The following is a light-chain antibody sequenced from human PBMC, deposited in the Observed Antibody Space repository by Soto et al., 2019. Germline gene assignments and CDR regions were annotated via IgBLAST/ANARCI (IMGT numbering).Light chain of an antibody. CDR2: WAS. CDR3: YQYEQTPPWT. Sequence: DIVMPQCAYSLALPLWALPQMNCNSIYCLLSSSNNKNSIAWYRQKRGQPPRLLIDWASTRESGVPDRFSGSGSGTDFTLTISSLQAEDVAVYFCYQYEQTPPWTFGRGTKVDIK. V-gene: IGKV4-1*01. CDR1: YCLLSSSNNKNS. J-gene: IGKJ1*01.